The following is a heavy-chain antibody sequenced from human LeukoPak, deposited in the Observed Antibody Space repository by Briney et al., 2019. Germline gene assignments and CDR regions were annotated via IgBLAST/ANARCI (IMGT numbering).Heavy chain of an antibody. CDR3: AASAYGSGSAFDY. Sequence: ASVKVSCKASGFTFTSSAVQWVRQARGQRLKWIGWIVVGSGNTNYAQKFQERVTITRDMSTSTAYMELSSLRSEDTAVYYCAASAYGSGSAFDYWGQGTLVTVSS. CDR2: IVVGSGNT. CDR1: GFTFTSSA. J-gene: IGHJ4*02. D-gene: IGHD3-10*01. V-gene: IGHV1-58*01.